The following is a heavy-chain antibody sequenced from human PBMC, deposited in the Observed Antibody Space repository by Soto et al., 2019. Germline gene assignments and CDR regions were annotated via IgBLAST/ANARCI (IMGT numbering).Heavy chain of an antibody. CDR3: ARLDSSGYCHPFDY. Sequence: GETLKISCKGSVYSFTSYWIGWVRQMPGKGLEWMGLIYPGDPDTRYSPSFQGQVTISADKSISTAYLQWSSLKASDTAMYYCARLDSSGYCHPFDYWAQGTLVTASS. CDR1: VYSFTSYW. CDR2: IYPGDPDT. D-gene: IGHD3-22*01. V-gene: IGHV5-51*01. J-gene: IGHJ4*02.